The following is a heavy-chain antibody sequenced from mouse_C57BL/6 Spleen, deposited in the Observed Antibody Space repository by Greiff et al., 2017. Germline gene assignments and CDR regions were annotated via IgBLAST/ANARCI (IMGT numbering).Heavy chain of an antibody. J-gene: IGHJ3*01. D-gene: IGHD3-3*01. CDR2: IDPSDSYT. CDR3: AIWAGSAWFAY. Sequence: VQLQQPGAELVMPGASVKLSCKASGYTFTSYWMHWVKQRPGQGLEWIGEIDPSDSYTNYNQKFKGKSTLTVDKSSSTAYMQLSSLTSEDSAVYYCAIWAGSAWFAYWGQGTLVTVSA. V-gene: IGHV1-69*01. CDR1: GYTFTSYW.